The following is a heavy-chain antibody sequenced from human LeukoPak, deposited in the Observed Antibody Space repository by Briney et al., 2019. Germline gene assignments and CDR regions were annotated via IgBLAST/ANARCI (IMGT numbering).Heavy chain of an antibody. Sequence: GGSLRLSCAASGFSFSSYGMHWVRQAPGKGLEWVAFIRNDGSNKYYADSVKGRFTISRDNTKNTLYLQVNSLRAEDTAVYYCAKPGGASSIAYWGQGTLVTVSS. J-gene: IGHJ4*02. V-gene: IGHV3-30*02. CDR1: GFSFSSYG. CDR2: IRNDGSNK. D-gene: IGHD6-6*01. CDR3: AKPGGASSIAY.